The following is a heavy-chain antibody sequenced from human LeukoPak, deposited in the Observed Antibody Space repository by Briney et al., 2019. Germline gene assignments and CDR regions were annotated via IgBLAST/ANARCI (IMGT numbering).Heavy chain of an antibody. V-gene: IGHV4-31*03. CDR1: GVSTSSAGY. J-gene: IGHJ3*02. Sequence: SSTAAGVSTSSAGYWSWIRQYPGKGLEWIGYIYCSGSTYYNSSLKRRVTISVDAAKIKFPFTLSSVTATDTVVYYCARVRPDYGAYECSFDIWGQGTKVTVSS. D-gene: IGHD4-17*01. CDR2: IYCSGST. CDR3: ARVRPDYGAYECSFDI.